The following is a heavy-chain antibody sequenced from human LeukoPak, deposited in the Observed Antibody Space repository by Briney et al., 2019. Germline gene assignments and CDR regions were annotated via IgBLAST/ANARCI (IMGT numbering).Heavy chain of an antibody. CDR3: AKDDGLWFGEYDY. CDR2: ISYDGSNK. Sequence: QPGRSLRLSCAASGFTFSSYAMYWVRQAPGKGLEWVAVISYDGSNKYYADSVKGRFTISRDNSKNTLYLQMNSLRAEDTAVYYCAKDDGLWFGEYDYWGQGTLVTVSS. D-gene: IGHD3-10*01. V-gene: IGHV3-30*04. CDR1: GFTFSSYA. J-gene: IGHJ4*02.